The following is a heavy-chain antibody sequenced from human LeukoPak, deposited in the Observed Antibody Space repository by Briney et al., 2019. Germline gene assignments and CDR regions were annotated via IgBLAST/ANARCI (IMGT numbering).Heavy chain of an antibody. V-gene: IGHV3-48*02. CDR2: IYSRSSTI. CDR3: AGQEDYYGSGSYSYHGMDV. Sequence: GGGLRLSCAASGFTFSSYSMNWVRQAPGKGLEWVSYIYSRSSTIYYADSVKGRFTISRDNAKNSLYLQMNSLRDEDTAVYYCAGQEDYYGSGSYSYHGMDVWGQGTTVTVSS. CDR1: GFTFSSYS. D-gene: IGHD3-10*01. J-gene: IGHJ6*02.